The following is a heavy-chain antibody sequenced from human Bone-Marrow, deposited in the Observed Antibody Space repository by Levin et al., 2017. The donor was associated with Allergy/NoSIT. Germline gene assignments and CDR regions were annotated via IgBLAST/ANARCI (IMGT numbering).Heavy chain of an antibody. CDR2: IFSNDEK. Sequence: ESGPTLVKPTETLTLTCTVSGISLSDARMGVSWIRQPPGKAPEWLAHIFSNDEKSYNTSLKNRLTVSKDTSRSQVVLTMTNVDPVDTATYFCALPTLTFFDHWGQGILVTVSS. D-gene: IGHD4-17*01. CDR1: GISLSDARMG. J-gene: IGHJ4*02. V-gene: IGHV2-26*01. CDR3: ALPTLTFFDH.